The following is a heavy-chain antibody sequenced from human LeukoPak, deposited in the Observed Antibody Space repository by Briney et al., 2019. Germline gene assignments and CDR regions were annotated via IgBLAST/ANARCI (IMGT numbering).Heavy chain of an antibody. CDR2: MNPNSGNT. Sequence: ASVKVSCKASGYTFTSYDINWVRQATGQGLEWMGWMNPNSGNTGYAQKFQGRVTMTRNTSISTAYMELSSLRSEDTAVYYCARGLRSSGWYFDYYYYGMDVWGQGTTVTVSS. D-gene: IGHD6-19*01. V-gene: IGHV1-8*01. CDR1: GYTFTSYD. J-gene: IGHJ6*02. CDR3: ARGLRSSGWYFDYYYYGMDV.